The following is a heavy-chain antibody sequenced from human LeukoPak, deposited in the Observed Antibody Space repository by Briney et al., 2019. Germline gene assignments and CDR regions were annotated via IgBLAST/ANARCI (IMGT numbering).Heavy chain of an antibody. Sequence: KPSETLSLTCAVYGGSFSGYYWSWIRQPPGKGLEWIGEINHSGSTNYNPSLKSRVTISVDTSKNQFSLKLSSVTAADTAVYYCARVAHYDFWSGYFDVNGRGIYGMDVWGQGTTVTVSS. J-gene: IGHJ6*02. D-gene: IGHD3-3*01. CDR2: INHSGST. CDR3: ARVAHYDFWSGYFDVNGRGIYGMDV. CDR1: GGSFSGYY. V-gene: IGHV4-34*01.